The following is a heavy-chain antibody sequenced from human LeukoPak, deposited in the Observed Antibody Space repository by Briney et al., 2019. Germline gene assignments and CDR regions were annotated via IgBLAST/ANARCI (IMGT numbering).Heavy chain of an antibody. CDR3: ARGNSGNYYQSYSDY. D-gene: IGHD1-26*01. J-gene: IGHJ4*02. CDR2: INAGNGNT. Sequence: ASVKVSCKASGYTFTSNAMHWVRRAPGQRLEWMGWINAGNGNTKYSQEFQGRVTITRDTSASTAYMELSSLRSEDMAVYYCARGNSGNYYQSYSDYWGQGTLVTVSS. CDR1: GYTFTSNA. V-gene: IGHV1-3*03.